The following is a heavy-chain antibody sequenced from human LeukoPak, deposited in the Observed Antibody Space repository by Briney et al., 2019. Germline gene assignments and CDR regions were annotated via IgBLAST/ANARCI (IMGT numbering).Heavy chain of an antibody. V-gene: IGHV3-48*01. CDR2: ISSGSSTI. Sequence: PGGSLRLSCAASGFTFSSYSMNWVRQAPGKGLEWVSYISSGSSTIYYADSVKGRFTISRDNAKNSLYLQMNSLRAEDTAVYYCARDLGGSYFNWGQGTLVTVSS. D-gene: IGHD1-26*01. J-gene: IGHJ4*02. CDR1: GFTFSSYS. CDR3: ARDLGGSYFN.